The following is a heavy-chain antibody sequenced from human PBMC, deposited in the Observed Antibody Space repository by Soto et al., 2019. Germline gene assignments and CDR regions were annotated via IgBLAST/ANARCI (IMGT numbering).Heavy chain of an antibody. CDR1: GGSVSSSNYY. Sequence: SETLSLTCTVSGGSVSSSNYYWAWIRQPPGKGLEWIGNIYYTEGTYYNPSLKSRVTISVDTSKNQVSLKLFSVTAADTAVYYCVSAAKWELLFDYWGQGALVTVSS. J-gene: IGHJ4*02. CDR2: IYYTEGT. D-gene: IGHD1-26*01. CDR3: VSAAKWELLFDY. V-gene: IGHV4-39*01.